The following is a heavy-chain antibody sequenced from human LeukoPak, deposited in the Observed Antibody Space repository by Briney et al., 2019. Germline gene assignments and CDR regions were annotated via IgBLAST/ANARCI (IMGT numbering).Heavy chain of an antibody. D-gene: IGHD1-26*01. CDR2: ISSSGGST. CDR3: AKARVGATVARAYDY. J-gene: IGHJ4*02. V-gene: IGHV3-23*01. Sequence: GGSLRLSCAASGFTFSSYAMSWVRQAPGKGLEWVSAISSSGGSTYYADSVKGRFTISRDNSKNTLYLQMNSLRAEDTAVYYCAKARVGATVARAYDYWGQGTLVTVSS. CDR1: GFTFSSYA.